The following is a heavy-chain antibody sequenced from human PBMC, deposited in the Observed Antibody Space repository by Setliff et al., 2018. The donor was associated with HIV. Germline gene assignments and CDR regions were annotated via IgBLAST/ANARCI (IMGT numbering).Heavy chain of an antibody. CDR1: GGSISTSNYY. CDR2: VDYTGST. Sequence: PSETLSLTCTVSGGSISTSNYYGGWVRQPPGKGLEWVGNVDYTGSTYYNPSLKSRVTISVDTSKNQFSLRLNSVTAADTAVYYCARQGNIVVVTSFDYWGQGTLVTVSS. D-gene: IGHD2-21*02. V-gene: IGHV4-39*07. CDR3: ARQGNIVVVTSFDY. J-gene: IGHJ4*02.